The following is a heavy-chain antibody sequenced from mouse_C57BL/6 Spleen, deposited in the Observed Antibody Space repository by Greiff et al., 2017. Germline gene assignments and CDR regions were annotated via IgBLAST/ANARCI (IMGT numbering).Heavy chain of an antibody. CDR3: AVRDYGSADWYFDV. V-gene: IGHV1-55*01. CDR2: IYPGSGST. CDR1: GYTFTSYW. D-gene: IGHD1-1*01. J-gene: IGHJ1*03. Sequence: VQLQQPGAELVKPGASVKMSCKASGYTFTSYWITWVKQRPGQGLEWIGDIYPGSGSTNYNEKFKSKATRTVDTSSSTAYMQLSSLTSEDSAVYYCAVRDYGSADWYFDVWGTGSTVTVSS.